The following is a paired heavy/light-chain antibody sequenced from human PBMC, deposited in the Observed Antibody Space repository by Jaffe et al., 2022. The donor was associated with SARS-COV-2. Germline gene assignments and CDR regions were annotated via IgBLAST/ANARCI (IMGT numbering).Light chain of an antibody. J-gene: IGKJ1*01. Sequence: DIVMTQSPDSLAVSLGERATINCKSSQSVLYSSNNKNYLAWYQQKPGQPPKLLIYWASTRESGVPDRFSGSGSGTDFTLTISSLQAEDVAVYYCQQYYSWWTFGQGTKVEIK. V-gene: IGKV4-1*01. CDR3: QQYYSWWT. CDR2: WAS. CDR1: QSVLYSSNNKNY.
Heavy chain of an antibody. CDR1: GGSISSGGYY. CDR2: IYYSGST. CDR3: ARAPRFYDSSPRVSLGAFDI. V-gene: IGHV4-31*03. D-gene: IGHD3-22*01. Sequence: QVQLQESGPGLVKPSQTLSLTCTVSGGSISSGGYYWSWIRQHPGKGLEWIGYIYYSGSTYYNPSLKSRVTISVDTSKNQFSLKLSSVTAADTAVYYCARAPRFYDSSPRVSLGAFDIWGQGTMVTVSS. J-gene: IGHJ3*02.